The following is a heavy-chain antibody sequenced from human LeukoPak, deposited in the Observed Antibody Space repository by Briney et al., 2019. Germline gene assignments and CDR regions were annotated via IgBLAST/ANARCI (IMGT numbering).Heavy chain of an antibody. Sequence: SVKVSCKASGGTFSSYAISWVRQAPGQGLEWMGRIIPILGIANYAQKFQGRVTITADKSTSTAYMELRSLRSDDTAVYYCARRGDMDVWGKGTTVTVSS. CDR1: GGTFSSYA. J-gene: IGHJ6*03. V-gene: IGHV1-69*04. CDR3: ARRGDMDV. CDR2: IIPILGIA.